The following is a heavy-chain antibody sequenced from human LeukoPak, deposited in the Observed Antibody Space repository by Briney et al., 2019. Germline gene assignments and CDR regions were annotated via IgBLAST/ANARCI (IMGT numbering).Heavy chain of an antibody. Sequence: SQTLSLTCAISGDSVSSNNAAWHWIRQSPSRGLEWLGRTYYRSKWYNDFAASVKSRITINPDTSKNQLSLQLNSVTPEDTAVYYCARVGSGAIDCWGQGTLVTVSS. CDR3: ARVGSGAIDC. CDR2: TYYRSKWYN. V-gene: IGHV6-1*01. J-gene: IGHJ4*02. CDR1: GDSVSSNNAA. D-gene: IGHD2-8*02.